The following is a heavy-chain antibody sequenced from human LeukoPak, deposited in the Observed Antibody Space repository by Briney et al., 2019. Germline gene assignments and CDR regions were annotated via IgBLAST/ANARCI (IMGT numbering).Heavy chain of an antibody. D-gene: IGHD5-24*01. V-gene: IGHV4-39*07. CDR2: IFYSGST. CDR1: SGSISTSNYY. Sequence: SETLSLTCTVSSGSISTSNYYWGWVRQPPGKALEWIGNIFYSGSTYYSPSLKSRVTISLDTSRNQFSLKLNSVTAADTAVYYCARGVLGEMEDGDYWGQGTLVTVSS. J-gene: IGHJ4*02. CDR3: ARGVLGEMEDGDY.